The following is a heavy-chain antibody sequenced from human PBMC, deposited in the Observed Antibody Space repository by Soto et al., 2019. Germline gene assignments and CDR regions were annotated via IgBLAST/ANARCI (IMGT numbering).Heavy chain of an antibody. V-gene: IGHV3-23*04. Sequence: EVQLVDSGGGLVQPGGSLRLSCAASGFIFSNYVMSWVRQAPGKGLEWVSSISDSGGTSYYADSVKGRFTISRDNSENTLYLQMNSLTAEDTAVYYCAKDWGSSGWFNWFDPWGQGTLVTVSS. D-gene: IGHD6-19*01. CDR2: ISDSGGTS. CDR1: GFIFSNYV. J-gene: IGHJ5*02. CDR3: AKDWGSSGWFNWFDP.